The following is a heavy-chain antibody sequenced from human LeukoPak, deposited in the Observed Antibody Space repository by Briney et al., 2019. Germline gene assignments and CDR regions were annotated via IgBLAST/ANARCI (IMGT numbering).Heavy chain of an antibody. V-gene: IGHV3-66*01. CDR2: IYSGGST. D-gene: IGHD5-18*01. CDR3: ATAEIRVNSYGYLDY. Sequence: QAGGSLRLSCAASGFTFSNYWMTWVRQAPGKGLEWVSLIYSGGSTYYADSVKGRFTISRDNSKNTLSFQMNSLRAEDTAIYYCATAEIRVNSYGYLDYWGQGTLVTVSS. J-gene: IGHJ4*02. CDR1: GFTFSNYW.